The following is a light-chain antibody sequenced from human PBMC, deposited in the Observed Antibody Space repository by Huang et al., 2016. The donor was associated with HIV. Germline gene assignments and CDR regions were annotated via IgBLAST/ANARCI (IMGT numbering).Light chain of an antibody. V-gene: IGKV1-NL1*01. CDR1: QGISNS. J-gene: IGKJ1*01. CDR3: QQYYSIST. Sequence: IQMTQSPSCLFASVGDRVTITCRAIQGISNSLALYQQKPGKAPKLLLYAAYRLESGVPCRFSGSVAGTVYTLTISSLQPEDFATYYCQQYYSISTFGQGTKVEIK. CDR2: AAY.